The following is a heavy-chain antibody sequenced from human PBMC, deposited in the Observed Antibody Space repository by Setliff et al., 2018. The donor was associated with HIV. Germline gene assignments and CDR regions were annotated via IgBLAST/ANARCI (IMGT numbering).Heavy chain of an antibody. CDR1: GFDVSSNY. D-gene: IGHD3-10*01. J-gene: IGHJ3*02. Sequence: LRLSCAASGFDVSSNYMSWVRQAPGKGLEWVSIIYSNGNTYHADSVKGRFTFSRDNSKNTVYLRMNSLRVEDTAVYYCARQVWYAFDIWGQGTMVTVSS. V-gene: IGHV3-66*02. CDR3: ARQVWYAFDI. CDR2: IYSNGNT.